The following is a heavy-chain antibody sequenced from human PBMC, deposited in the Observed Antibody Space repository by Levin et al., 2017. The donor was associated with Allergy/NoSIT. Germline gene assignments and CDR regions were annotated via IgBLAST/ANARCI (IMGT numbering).Heavy chain of an antibody. V-gene: IGHV3-48*01. CDR3: ARPVGALGKAHDY. D-gene: IGHD1-26*01. CDR1: GFTFSSYN. J-gene: IGHJ4*02. Sequence: GGSLRLSCAASGFTFSSYNMNWVRQAPGKGLEWVSYIGSSGSTKYYADSVKGRFTISRDSAKNSLYLQMNSLRAEDTAVYYCARPVGALGKAHDYWGQGTLVTISS. CDR2: IGSSGSTK.